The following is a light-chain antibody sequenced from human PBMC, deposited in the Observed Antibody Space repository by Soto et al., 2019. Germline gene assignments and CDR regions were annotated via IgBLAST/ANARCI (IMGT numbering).Light chain of an antibody. V-gene: IGLV2-14*01. CDR2: EVS. CDR3: SSYTSSSALDVI. Sequence: QSALTQPASVSGSPGQSITISCTGTSSDIGTYKYVSWYQQHPGKAPKLMIYEVSYRPLGVSNRFSGSKSGNTASLTISGLQAEDEADYYCSSYTSSSALDVIFGGGTKVTVL. CDR1: SSDIGTYKY. J-gene: IGLJ2*01.